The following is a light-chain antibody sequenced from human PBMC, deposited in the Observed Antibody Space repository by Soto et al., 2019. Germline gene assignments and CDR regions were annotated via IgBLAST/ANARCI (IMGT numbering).Light chain of an antibody. V-gene: IGKV1-5*03. CDR1: QSIDSC. J-gene: IGKJ1*01. CDR2: KAS. Sequence: IQMTQPPSTLSASVGDRVIVTCRASQSIDSCLAWYQHKPGKAPKLLIFKASTLETGVPSRFSGSGSETEFTLTISSLQPDDSATYYCQPYNSYSRTFGQGTKVDIK. CDR3: QPYNSYSRT.